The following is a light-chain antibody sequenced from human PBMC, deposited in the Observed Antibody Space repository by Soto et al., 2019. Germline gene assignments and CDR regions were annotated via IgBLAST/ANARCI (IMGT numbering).Light chain of an antibody. Sequence: ATQLTQSPSSLSASVGDRVTITSRASQGVSSALTWFQQKPGKTPKLLISDASTLQGGVLSRFSGSGSGTDFTLTISGLQPEDFATYYCQQFNDYPLTFGGGTKVVI. CDR2: DAS. CDR3: QQFNDYPLT. CDR1: QGVSSA. J-gene: IGKJ4*01. V-gene: IGKV1D-13*01.